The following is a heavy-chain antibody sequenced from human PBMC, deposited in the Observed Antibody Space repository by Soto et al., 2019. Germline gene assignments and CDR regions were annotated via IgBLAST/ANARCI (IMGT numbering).Heavy chain of an antibody. J-gene: IGHJ5*02. Sequence: QVQLQESGPGLVKPSETLSLTCTVSGGSISSYYWSWIRQPPGKGLEWIGYIYYSGSTNYNPSLKSLGTISVDTSKNQLSLKLSCVPAADTAVYYCARWDYGGNSWFDPWGQGTLVTVSS. CDR3: ARWDYGGNSWFDP. V-gene: IGHV4-59*01. CDR2: IYYSGST. D-gene: IGHD4-17*01. CDR1: GGSISSYY.